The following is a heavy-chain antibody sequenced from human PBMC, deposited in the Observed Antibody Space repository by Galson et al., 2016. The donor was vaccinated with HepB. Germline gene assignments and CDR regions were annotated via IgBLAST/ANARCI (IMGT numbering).Heavy chain of an antibody. D-gene: IGHD3-22*01. CDR1: GFTFSTYA. Sequence: SLRLSCAPSGFTFSTYAMHWVRQAPGKGLEWLALISFDGTNAYYPDSMKGRFTISRDNSMNTLYLQMSSLRAEDTAVYYCARGPRYYDTNGYFDYWGQGILATVSS. CDR2: ISFDGTNA. CDR3: ARGPRYYDTNGYFDY. J-gene: IGHJ4*02. V-gene: IGHV3-30-3*01.